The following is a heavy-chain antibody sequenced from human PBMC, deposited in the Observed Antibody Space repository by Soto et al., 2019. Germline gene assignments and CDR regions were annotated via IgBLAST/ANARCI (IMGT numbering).Heavy chain of an antibody. V-gene: IGHV1-46*01. CDR3: ARDRLNAAAGQESRFDY. J-gene: IGHJ4*02. D-gene: IGHD6-13*01. CDR1: GYTFTNYY. CDR2: INPSGGST. Sequence: VKVSCKAPGYTFTNYYMHWVRQAPGQGLEWMGIINPSGGSTSYAQKFQGRVTMTRDTSTSTVYMDLSSLRSEDKAVYYCARDRLNAAAGQESRFDYWGQGTLVTVSS.